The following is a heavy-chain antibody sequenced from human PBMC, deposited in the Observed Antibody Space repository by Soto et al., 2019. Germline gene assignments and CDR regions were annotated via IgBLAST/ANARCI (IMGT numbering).Heavy chain of an antibody. J-gene: IGHJ4*02. Sequence: SEPLSLTCTVSGGSISSSSYYWGWIRQPPGKGLEWIGSIYYSGSTYYNPSLKSRVTISVDTSKNQFSLKLSSVTAADTAVYYCARGDGSSPWLFDYWGQGTLVTVSS. D-gene: IGHD6-6*01. V-gene: IGHV4-39*01. CDR3: ARGDGSSPWLFDY. CDR1: GGSISSSSYY. CDR2: IYYSGST.